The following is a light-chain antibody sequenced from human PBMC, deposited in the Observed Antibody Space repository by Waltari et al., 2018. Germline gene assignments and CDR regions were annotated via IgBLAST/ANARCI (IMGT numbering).Light chain of an antibody. Sequence: QSALTQPASVSGSPGQSITISCTGTSSDVGGYNYVSWYQQHPGKAPKLMIYEVSNRHSGVSNRFSGSKSGNTASLTISGLQAEDEADYHCSSYTSSSTLGVFGGGTKLTVL. CDR1: SSDVGGYNY. J-gene: IGLJ2*01. CDR3: SSYTSSSTLGV. V-gene: IGLV2-14*01. CDR2: EVS.